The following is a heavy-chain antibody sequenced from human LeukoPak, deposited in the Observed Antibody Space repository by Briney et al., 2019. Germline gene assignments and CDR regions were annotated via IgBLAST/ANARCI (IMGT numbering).Heavy chain of an antibody. CDR1: GFTFSSYA. Sequence: GGSLRLSCAASGFTFSSYAMSWVRQAPGKGLEWVAFIRYDGSNKYYAVSVKGRFTIPRDNSKNTLYLQMNSLRAEDTAVYYCAKAIMRYPVPAARCYMDVWGKGTTVTVSS. CDR2: IRYDGSNK. V-gene: IGHV3-30*02. CDR3: AKAIMRYPVPAARCYMDV. D-gene: IGHD2-2*01. J-gene: IGHJ6*03.